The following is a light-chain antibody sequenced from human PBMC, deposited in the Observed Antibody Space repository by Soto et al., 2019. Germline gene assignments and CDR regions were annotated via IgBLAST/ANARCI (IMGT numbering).Light chain of an antibody. CDR3: QQYAKSPLYT. CDR2: DAS. CDR1: QRISSTY. V-gene: IGKV3-20*01. J-gene: IGKJ2*01. Sequence: LTQSPGTLSLSPGESATLSCRASQRISSTYLAWYHQKRGQAPRLLIYDASSRATGISDRFSGSGSGTDFTLTISRLEPEDFGVYYCQQYAKSPLYTFGQGTKLEIK.